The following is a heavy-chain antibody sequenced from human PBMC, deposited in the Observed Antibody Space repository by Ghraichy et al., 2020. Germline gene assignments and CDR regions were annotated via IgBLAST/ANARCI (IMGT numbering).Heavy chain of an antibody. J-gene: IGHJ4*02. D-gene: IGHD3-22*01. V-gene: IGHV3-21*01. CDR1: GFTFSSYE. CDR3: ARGPPQYYGSSDFLDY. CDR2: ISSDMKYK. Sequence: GGSLRLSCATSGFTFSSYEMHWVRQAPGKGLEWISSISSDMKYKYYADSVAGRFTISRDNAKNSLFLQMNSLRAEDTAVYYCARGPPQYYGSSDFLDYWGQGTLVTVSS.